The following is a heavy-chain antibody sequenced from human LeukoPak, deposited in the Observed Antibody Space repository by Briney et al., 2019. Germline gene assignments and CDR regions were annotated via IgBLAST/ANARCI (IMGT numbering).Heavy chain of an antibody. D-gene: IGHD1-1*01. V-gene: IGHV3-74*01. Sequence: GGSLRLSCAASGFTFSSYWMHWVRHAPGKGLVCVPRIKSDGSSTSYADSVKGRFTISRDDAKNTLYLQMNSLRAEDTAVYYCARAYNSHFDYWGQGALVTVSS. CDR3: ARAYNSHFDY. J-gene: IGHJ4*02. CDR2: IKSDGSST. CDR1: GFTFSSYW.